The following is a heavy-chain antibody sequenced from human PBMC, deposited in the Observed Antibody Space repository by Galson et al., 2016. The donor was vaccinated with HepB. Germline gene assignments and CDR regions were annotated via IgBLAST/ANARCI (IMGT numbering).Heavy chain of an antibody. J-gene: IGHJ3*02. CDR3: AKMKYNGSGSLSTFDI. D-gene: IGHD3-10*01. CDR2: ISGSADST. CDR1: GFTFRSYA. V-gene: IGHV3-23*01. Sequence: SLRLSCAASGFTFRSYAMSWVRQAPGKGPEWVSTISGSADSTYYADSVKGRFSISRDKSRNTLYVQMNSLRAEDTAIYYCAKMKYNGSGSLSTFDIWGPGTMVTGSS.